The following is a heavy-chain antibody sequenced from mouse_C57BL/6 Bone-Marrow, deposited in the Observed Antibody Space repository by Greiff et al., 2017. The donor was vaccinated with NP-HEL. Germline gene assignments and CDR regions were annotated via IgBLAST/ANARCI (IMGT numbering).Heavy chain of an antibody. CDR1: GYTFTSYL. D-gene: IGHD1-1*01. CDR2: IDPNSGGT. Sequence: QVQLQQSGAELVKPGASVKLSCKASGYTFTSYLMHWVKQRPGRGLEWIGRIDPNSGGTKYNEKFKSKATLTVDKPSSTAYMQLNSLTSDDSAVYDCARYYYGSSALDYWGQGTTLTVSS. J-gene: IGHJ2*01. CDR3: ARYYYGSSALDY. V-gene: IGHV1-72*01.